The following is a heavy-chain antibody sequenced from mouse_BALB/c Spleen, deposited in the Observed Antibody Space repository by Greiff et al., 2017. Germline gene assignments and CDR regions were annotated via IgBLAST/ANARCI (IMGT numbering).Heavy chain of an antibody. V-gene: IGHV2-9*02. CDR2: IWAGGST. Sequence: VKLMESGPGLVAPSQSLSITCTASGFSLTSYGVHWVRQPPGKGLEWLGVIWAGGSTNYNSALMSRLSISKDNSKSQVFLKMNSLQTDDTAMYYCASPIYYGNYDAMDYWGQGTSVTVSS. CDR1: GFSLTSYG. J-gene: IGHJ4*01. D-gene: IGHD2-1*01. CDR3: ASPIYYGNYDAMDY.